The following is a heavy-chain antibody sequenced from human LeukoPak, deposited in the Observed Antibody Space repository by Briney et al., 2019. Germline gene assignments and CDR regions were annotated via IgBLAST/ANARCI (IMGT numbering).Heavy chain of an antibody. D-gene: IGHD2-15*01. CDR1: GGSISSNSYY. Sequence: SETLSLTCTVSGGSISSNSYYWGWIRQPPGKGLEWIGSIYYSGSTYYNPSLKSRVTISVDTSKNQFSLKLTSVTAADTAVYYCARGSRTFGVVVVVATAGDAFDIWGQGTMVTVSS. CDR3: ARGSRTFGVVVVVATAGDAFDI. V-gene: IGHV4-39*07. J-gene: IGHJ3*02. CDR2: IYYSGST.